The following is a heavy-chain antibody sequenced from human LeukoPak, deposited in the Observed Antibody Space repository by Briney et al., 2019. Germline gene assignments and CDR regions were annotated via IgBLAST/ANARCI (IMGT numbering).Heavy chain of an antibody. CDR3: ARKFTGTTANWYFDN. V-gene: IGHV3-7*03. J-gene: IGHJ2*01. D-gene: IGHD1-7*01. CDR1: GFTFSTYW. Sequence: GGSLRLSCAASGFTFSTYWMTWVRQAPGQGLDWVANIAHDGSETYYVNSVKGRLTISRDNAKNSLYLQMNSLRAEDTAVYYCARKFTGTTANWYFDNWGRGTLVTVSS. CDR2: IAHDGSET.